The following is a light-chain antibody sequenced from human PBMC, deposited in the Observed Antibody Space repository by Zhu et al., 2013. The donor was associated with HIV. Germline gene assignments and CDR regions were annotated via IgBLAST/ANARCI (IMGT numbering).Light chain of an antibody. V-gene: IGKV3-20*01. CDR2: GAS. CDR1: QSVSSSY. CDR3: QQYGSSPLT. Sequence: DIVLTQSPGTLSLSPGERATLSCRASQSVSSSYLAWYQQRPDQAPRLLIYGASTRATGIPDRFSGSGSGTDFTLTITRLEPEDLAVYYCQQYGSSPLTFGGGTTLELK. J-gene: IGKJ4*01.